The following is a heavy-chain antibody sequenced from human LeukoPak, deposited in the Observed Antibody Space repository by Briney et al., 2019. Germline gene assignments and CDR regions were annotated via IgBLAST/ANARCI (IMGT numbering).Heavy chain of an antibody. D-gene: IGHD3-22*01. Sequence: PGGPLRLSCAASRFTFSSYSMNWVRQAPGKGLEWVSSISSSSSYIYYADSVKGRFTISRDNAKNSLYLQMNSLRAEDTAVYYCATDPDSSGSPNDYWGQGTLVTVSS. V-gene: IGHV3-21*04. J-gene: IGHJ4*02. CDR2: ISSSSSYI. CDR3: ATDPDSSGSPNDY. CDR1: RFTFSSYS.